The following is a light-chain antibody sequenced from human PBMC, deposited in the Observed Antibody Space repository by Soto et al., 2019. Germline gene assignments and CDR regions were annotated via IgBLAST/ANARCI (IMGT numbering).Light chain of an antibody. V-gene: IGKV1-5*03. CDR3: QQSWT. CDR2: KAS. J-gene: IGKJ1*01. Sequence: DIQMTQSPSTLSASVGDRVTITGRASQIISSRLAWYQQKPGKAPKLLIYKASSLESGVPSRFSGSGSGTDFTLTISSLQPDDFATYYCQQSWTFGQGTKVDIK. CDR1: QIISSR.